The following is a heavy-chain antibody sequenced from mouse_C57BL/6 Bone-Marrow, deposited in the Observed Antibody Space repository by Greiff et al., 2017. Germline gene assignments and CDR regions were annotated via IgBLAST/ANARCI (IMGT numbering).Heavy chain of an antibody. D-gene: IGHD1-1*01. CDR2: IYPGSGST. J-gene: IGHJ2*01. V-gene: IGHV1-55*01. Sequence: QVQLQQPGAELVKPGASVKMSCKASGYTFTSYWITWVKQRPGQGLEWIGDIYPGSGSTNYNEKFKSKATLTVDTSSSTAYMQLSSLTSEDSAVYYCARKDYGSSYAGYWGQGTTLTVSS. CDR1: GYTFTSYW. CDR3: ARKDYGSSYAGY.